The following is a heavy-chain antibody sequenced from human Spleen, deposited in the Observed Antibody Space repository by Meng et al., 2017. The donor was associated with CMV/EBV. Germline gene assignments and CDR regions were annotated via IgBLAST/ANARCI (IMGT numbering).Heavy chain of an antibody. Sequence: GGPLRLSCAASGFTFSSYSMNWVRQAPGKGLEWVSYISSSSSTIYYADSVKGRFTISRDNAKNSLYLQMNSLRAEDTAVYYCARNCGGDCYPWERGYYYYYGMDVWGQGTTVTVSS. J-gene: IGHJ6*02. D-gene: IGHD2-21*01. CDR2: ISSSSSTI. CDR3: ARNCGGDCYPWERGYYYYYGMDV. V-gene: IGHV3-48*04. CDR1: GFTFSSYS.